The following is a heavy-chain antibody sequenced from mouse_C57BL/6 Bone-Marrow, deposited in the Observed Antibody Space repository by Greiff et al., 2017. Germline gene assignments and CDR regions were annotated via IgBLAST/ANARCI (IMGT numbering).Heavy chain of an antibody. CDR3: ARTDYDFDY. D-gene: IGHD2-4*01. CDR2: ISSGSSTI. V-gene: IGHV5-17*01. CDR1: GFTFSDYG. J-gene: IGHJ2*01. Sequence: EVKLVESGGGLVKPGGSLKLSCAASGFTFSDYGMHWVRQAPEKGLEWVAYISSGSSTIYYADTVQGRFTISRDNAKNTLFLQMTSLRSEDTAMYYCARTDYDFDYWGQGTTLTVSS.